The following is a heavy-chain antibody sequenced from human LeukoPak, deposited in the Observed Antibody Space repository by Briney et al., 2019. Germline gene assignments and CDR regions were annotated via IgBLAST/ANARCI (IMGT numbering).Heavy chain of an antibody. CDR1: GGSITSTNY. CDR2: VNLQGST. D-gene: IGHD3-10*01. V-gene: IGHV4-4*02. J-gene: IGHJ5*02. CDR3: ARSPSLSGSYLGVLSWFDP. Sequence: PSETLSLTCGVSGGSITSTNYWTWVRQPPGKGLEWIGEVNLQGSTTYNPSLMSRVAISVDMSENHITLQLTSVTAADTAVYYCARSPSLSGSYLGVLSWFDPWGQGTLVTVSS.